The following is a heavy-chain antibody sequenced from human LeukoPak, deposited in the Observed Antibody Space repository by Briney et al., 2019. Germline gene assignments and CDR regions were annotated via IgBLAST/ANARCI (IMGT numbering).Heavy chain of an antibody. CDR2: ISGSGFST. V-gene: IGHV3-23*01. CDR1: GLTFSNYA. CDR3: AKAQELGNYEFFLFDY. J-gene: IGHJ4*02. Sequence: GGSLRLSCAASGLTFSNYAMNWVRQAPGKGLEWVSGISGSGFSTYYADSVKGRFTISRDNSKNTVYLQMNNLKAEDTAVYYRAKAQELGNYEFFLFDYWGQGTLVTVSS. D-gene: IGHD7-27*01.